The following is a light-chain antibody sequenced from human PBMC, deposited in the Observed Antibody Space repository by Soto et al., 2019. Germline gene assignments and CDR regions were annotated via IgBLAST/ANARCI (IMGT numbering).Light chain of an antibody. J-gene: IGKJ1*01. V-gene: IGKV3-15*01. CDR3: QQYIDWPRT. CDR1: QSVDNR. Sequence: EIVMTQSPATLSVSPGERATLSCGASQSVDNRLAWYQHTPGQAPRLLIYGAIYRATGVPAKFSGSGSGTEFTLTITSLQSEDCALYYCQQYIDWPRTFGQGNKVYI. CDR2: GAI.